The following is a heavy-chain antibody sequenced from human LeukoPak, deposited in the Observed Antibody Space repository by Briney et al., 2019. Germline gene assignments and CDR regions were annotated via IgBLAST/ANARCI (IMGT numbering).Heavy chain of an antibody. CDR2: INPDASDT. CDR1: KFTFGSFW. Sequence: GGSLRLSCAASKFTFGSFWMNWVRLVPGKGLLWVSRINPDASDTEYADSVKGRFTVSRDNARNTLHLEMRSLSVQDSGLYYCARVRNGYSSGLDVWGPGTWVTVSS. D-gene: IGHD2-15*01. V-gene: IGHV3-74*01. CDR3: ARVRNGYSSGLDV. J-gene: IGHJ6*02.